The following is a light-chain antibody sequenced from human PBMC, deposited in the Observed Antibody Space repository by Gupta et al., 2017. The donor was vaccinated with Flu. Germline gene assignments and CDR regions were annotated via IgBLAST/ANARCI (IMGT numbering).Light chain of an antibody. V-gene: IGLV3-21*02. CDR1: KIGSKS. Sequence: SYVLPQPPPVSGAPGQTARLTCGGNKIGSKSLHWYQQKPGQAPVLVVYDDSDRRSGIPERFSGSNSGNTATLTISRVEAGDEADYYCQVWDSSSDHWVFGGGTKLTVL. CDR2: DDS. J-gene: IGLJ3*02. CDR3: QVWDSSSDHWV.